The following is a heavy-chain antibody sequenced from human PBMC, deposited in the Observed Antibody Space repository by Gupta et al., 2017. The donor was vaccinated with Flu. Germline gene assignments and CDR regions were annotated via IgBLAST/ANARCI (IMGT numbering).Heavy chain of an antibody. Sequence: EVQLVESGGGLVQPGGSLKVSCAASGFTFTGTTMHWVRQASGKGLEWVGLIGSKTDSYATADAVSVKGRFIISRDDSKNTTYLQMNSLKIEDTAVYYCTTQKADPIDYWGQGTLVTVSS. J-gene: IGHJ4*02. CDR2: IGSKTDSYAT. V-gene: IGHV3-73*01. CDR1: GFTFTGTT. D-gene: IGHD6-13*01. CDR3: TTQKADPIDY.